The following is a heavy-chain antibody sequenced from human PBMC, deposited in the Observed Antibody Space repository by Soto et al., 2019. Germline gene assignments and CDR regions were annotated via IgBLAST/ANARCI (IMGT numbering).Heavy chain of an antibody. CDR1: GGSFSGYY. Sequence: SETLSLTCAVYGGSFSGYYWSWIRQPPGKGLEWIGEINHSGSTNYNPSLKSRVTISVDTSKNQFSLKLSSVTAADTAVYYCARRHSSSWYGIDYWGQGTLVTVSS. D-gene: IGHD6-13*01. CDR2: INHSGST. J-gene: IGHJ4*02. CDR3: ARRHSSSWYGIDY. V-gene: IGHV4-34*01.